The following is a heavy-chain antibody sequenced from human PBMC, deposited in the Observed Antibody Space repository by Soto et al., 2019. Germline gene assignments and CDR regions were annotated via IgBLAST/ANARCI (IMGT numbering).Heavy chain of an antibody. D-gene: IGHD3-16*01. CDR3: ARSKGRWTRFGIYFHHCYGLDR. CDR1: GGTFSNYA. Sequence: QVQLVQSGAEVQKPGSSVKVSCKASGGTFSNYAISWVRQAPGQGLEWMGGIIPISGTANYAQKFQGRVTITGGETKSTAFVEVRSLRSEDTAVDYRARSKGRWTRFGIYFHHCYGLDRWGQGTTVTVSS. J-gene: IGHJ6*02. CDR2: IIPISGTA. V-gene: IGHV1-69*01.